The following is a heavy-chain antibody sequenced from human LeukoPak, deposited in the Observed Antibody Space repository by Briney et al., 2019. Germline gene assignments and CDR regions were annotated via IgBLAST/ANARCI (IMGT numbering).Heavy chain of an antibody. J-gene: IGHJ5*02. CDR1: GGSISGYY. Sequence: SETLSLTCTVSGGSISGYYWTWIRQPPGKGLDWIGFVYYNGNTRYNPSLKSRVTISVDTSKNQFSLKLSSVTAADTAVYYCARRITMIVVARGWFDPWGQGTLVTVSS. D-gene: IGHD3-22*01. CDR3: ARRITMIVVARGWFDP. CDR2: VYYNGNT. V-gene: IGHV4-59*12.